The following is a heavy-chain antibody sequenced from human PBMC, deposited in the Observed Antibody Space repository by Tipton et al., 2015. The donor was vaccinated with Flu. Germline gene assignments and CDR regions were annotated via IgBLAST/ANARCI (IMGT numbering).Heavy chain of an antibody. Sequence: TLSLTCTVSGGSISSYYWSWIRQPPGKGLEWIGYIYYSGSTNYNPSLKSRVTISVDTSKNQFSLKLSSVTAADTAVYYCARYESVYAFDIWGQGTLVTVSS. D-gene: IGHD3-3*01. V-gene: IGHV4-59*01. CDR1: GGSISSYY. CDR3: ARYESVYAFDI. J-gene: IGHJ3*02. CDR2: IYYSGST.